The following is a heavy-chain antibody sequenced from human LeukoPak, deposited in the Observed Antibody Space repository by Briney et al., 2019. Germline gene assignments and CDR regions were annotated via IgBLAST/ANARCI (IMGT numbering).Heavy chain of an antibody. CDR1: GGSFSDYY. CDR3: AGGPGIAAAGYFDC. V-gene: IGHV4-34*01. Sequence: PSETLSLTCAVYGGSFSDYYWTWIRQSPGKGLEWIGEINHSGSTNYNSSLKSRVTISVDPYKKQFSLKLSSVTAADTAVYSCAGGPGIAAAGYFDCWGQVTLVTVST. CDR2: INHSGST. D-gene: IGHD6-13*01. J-gene: IGHJ4*02.